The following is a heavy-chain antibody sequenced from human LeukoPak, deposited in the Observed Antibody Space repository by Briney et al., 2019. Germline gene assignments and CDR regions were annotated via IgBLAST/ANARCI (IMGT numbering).Heavy chain of an antibody. CDR1: GFIFRNHW. J-gene: IGHJ3*02. Sequence: PGGSLRLSCAASGFIFRNHWMHWVRQAPGKGLMWVSRINADGSNTRYADSVKGRFTISRDNAKNTPYLQMNSLRAEDTAVYYCTREVLNAFDSWGQGTLVTVSS. V-gene: IGHV3-74*01. D-gene: IGHD3-10*01. CDR2: INADGSNT. CDR3: TREVLNAFDS.